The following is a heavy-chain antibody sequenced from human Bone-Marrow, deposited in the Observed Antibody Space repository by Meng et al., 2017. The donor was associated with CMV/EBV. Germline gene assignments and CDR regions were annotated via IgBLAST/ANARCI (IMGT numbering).Heavy chain of an antibody. CDR3: ARGVMRLAGPGGDAFDI. V-gene: IGHV1-18*01. J-gene: IGHJ3*02. D-gene: IGHD3-16*01. CDR2: ISAYNGNT. Sequence: ASVKVSCKASGYTFTSYGISWVRQAPGQGLEWMGWISAYNGNTNYAQKLQGRVTMTTDTSTSTVYMELSSLRSEDTAVYYCARGVMRLAGPGGDAFDIWGQGTMVTVSS. CDR1: GYTFTSYG.